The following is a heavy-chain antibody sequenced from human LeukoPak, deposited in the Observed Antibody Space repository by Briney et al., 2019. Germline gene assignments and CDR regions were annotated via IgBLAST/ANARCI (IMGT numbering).Heavy chain of an antibody. V-gene: IGHV4-34*01. J-gene: IGHJ4*02. Sequence: PSETLSLTCAVYGGSFSGYYWSWIRQPPGKGLEWIGEINHSRSTNYNPSLKSRVTISVDTSKNQFSPKLSSVTAADTAVYYCARLPKWELRSFDYWGQGTLVTVSS. CDR2: INHSRST. D-gene: IGHD1-26*01. CDR3: ARLPKWELRSFDY. CDR1: GGSFSGYY.